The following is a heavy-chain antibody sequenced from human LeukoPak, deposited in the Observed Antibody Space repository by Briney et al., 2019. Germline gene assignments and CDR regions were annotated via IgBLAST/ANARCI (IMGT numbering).Heavy chain of an antibody. CDR2: IASSGSTI. CDR1: GFTFSSYE. Sequence: GKSLRLSCAASGFTFSSYEMNWVRQAPGKGLEWVSYIASSGSTIFYADSVKGRFTISRDNAKNSLFLQMNSLRAEDTAVYYCARDGSAWFDYWGQGALVTVSS. D-gene: IGHD6-19*01. CDR3: ARDGSAWFDY. J-gene: IGHJ5*01. V-gene: IGHV3-48*03.